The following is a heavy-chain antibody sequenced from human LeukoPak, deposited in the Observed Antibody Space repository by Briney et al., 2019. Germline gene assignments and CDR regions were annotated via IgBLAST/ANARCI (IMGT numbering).Heavy chain of an antibody. Sequence: ASVKVSCKASGYTFTSYDINWVRQATGQGLEWMGWMNPNSGNTGYAQKFQGRVTMTRNTSISTAYMELSSLRSEDTAVYYCARNGLKKLVVDYAFDIWGQGTMVTVSS. CDR1: GYTFTSYD. CDR2: MNPNSGNT. V-gene: IGHV1-8*01. CDR3: ARNGLKKLVVDYAFDI. J-gene: IGHJ3*02. D-gene: IGHD3-22*01.